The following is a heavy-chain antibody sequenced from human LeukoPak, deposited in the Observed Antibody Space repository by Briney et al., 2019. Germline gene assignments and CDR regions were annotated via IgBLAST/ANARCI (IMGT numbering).Heavy chain of an antibody. CDR1: GFTFSSYA. J-gene: IGHJ4*02. V-gene: IGHV3-30-3*01. Sequence: GGSLRLSCAASGFTFSSYAMHWVRQAPGKGLEWVAVISYDGSNKFYADSVKGRFTLSRDNSKDTLYLQMNSLRIEDTAVYYCGRGSVGFGELNYWGQGTLVTVSS. CDR3: GRGSVGFGELNY. D-gene: IGHD3-10*01. CDR2: ISYDGSNK.